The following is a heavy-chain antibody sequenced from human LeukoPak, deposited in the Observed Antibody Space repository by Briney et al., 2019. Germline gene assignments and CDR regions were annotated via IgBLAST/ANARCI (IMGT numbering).Heavy chain of an antibody. CDR1: GYSISSGYY. CDR2: LYHGGST. CDR3: ARDGSGWIGYFDY. Sequence: PSETLSLTCAVSGYSISSGYYWGWIRQPPGKGLEWIGSLYHGGSTYYNSSLKSRVTISVDTSKNQFSLKLSSVTAADTAVYYCARDGSGWIGYFDYWGQGTLVTVSS. D-gene: IGHD6-19*01. V-gene: IGHV4-38-2*02. J-gene: IGHJ4*02.